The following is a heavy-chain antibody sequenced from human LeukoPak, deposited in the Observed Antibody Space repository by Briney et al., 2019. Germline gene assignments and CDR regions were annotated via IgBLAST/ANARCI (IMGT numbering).Heavy chain of an antibody. V-gene: IGHV1-2*02. Sequence: ASVKVSCKASGYTFTDYYMHWVRHAPGQGLEWMGWINPNGGGTNSAQKFQGRVTMTRDTSISTAYMELSSLRSDDTAMYYCARSPSGFSSYWYYYYMDVWGKGTTVTVSS. CDR2: INPNGGGT. CDR3: ARSPSGFSSYWYYYYMDV. CDR1: GYTFTDYY. J-gene: IGHJ6*03. D-gene: IGHD3-3*01.